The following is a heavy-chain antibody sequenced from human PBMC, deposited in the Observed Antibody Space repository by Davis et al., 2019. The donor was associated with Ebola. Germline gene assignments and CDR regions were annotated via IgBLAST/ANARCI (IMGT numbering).Heavy chain of an antibody. D-gene: IGHD4-17*01. Sequence: GESLKTPCAASGFTFSSYPMTWVRQAPGKGLEWVSGISANGGSTYYADSVKGRFTISRDNSKNTLYLQMNSLRAADTAVYYCAKLVRNGDYVYYYGMDVWGQGTTVTVSS. CDR2: ISANGGST. CDR3: AKLVRNGDYVYYYGMDV. J-gene: IGHJ6*02. CDR1: GFTFSSYP. V-gene: IGHV3-23*01.